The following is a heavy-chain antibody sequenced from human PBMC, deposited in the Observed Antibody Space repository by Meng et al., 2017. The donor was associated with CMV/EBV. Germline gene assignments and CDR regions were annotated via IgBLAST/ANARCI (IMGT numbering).Heavy chain of an antibody. CDR1: VGSFGGYD. D-gene: IGHD3-3*01. V-gene: IGHV4-34*01. Sequence: QQYRLASGRLNASDPCSAACAVYVGSFGGYDWRRIRQPPGKGLEWIGKINHSGSTNYNPSLKSRVTISVDTSKNQFSLKLSSVTAADTAVYYCARGSRRLPRFNWFDPWGQGTLVTSPQ. CDR2: INHSGST. CDR3: ARGSRRLPRFNWFDP. J-gene: IGHJ5*02.